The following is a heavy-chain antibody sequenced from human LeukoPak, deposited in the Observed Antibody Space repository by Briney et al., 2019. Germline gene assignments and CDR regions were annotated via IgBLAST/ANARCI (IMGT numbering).Heavy chain of an antibody. V-gene: IGHV5-51*01. CDR3: ARQSRDGSKTRGYYFDS. CDR2: IYPADSDT. J-gene: IGHJ4*02. D-gene: IGHD3-10*01. CDR1: GYIFTNYW. Sequence: GESLKISCQVSGYIFTNYWIGWVRQMRGKGLESMGIIYPADSDTTYSPSFEGQVTISADKSIDTVYLQWSSLKASDTATYYCARQSRDGSKTRGYYFDSWGQGTLVTVSS.